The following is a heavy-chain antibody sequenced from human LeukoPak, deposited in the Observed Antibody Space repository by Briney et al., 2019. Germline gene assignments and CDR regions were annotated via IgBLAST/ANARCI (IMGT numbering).Heavy chain of an antibody. CDR3: AKATYGSGSYNWFDP. D-gene: IGHD3-10*01. Sequence: PSETLSLTCTVSGGSISSYYWSWIRQPAGKGLELIGRIYTSGSTNYNPSLKSRVTMSVDTSKNQFSLKLSSVTAADTAVYYCAKATYGSGSYNWFDPWGQGTLVTVSS. CDR2: IYTSGST. J-gene: IGHJ5*02. V-gene: IGHV4-4*07. CDR1: GGSISSYY.